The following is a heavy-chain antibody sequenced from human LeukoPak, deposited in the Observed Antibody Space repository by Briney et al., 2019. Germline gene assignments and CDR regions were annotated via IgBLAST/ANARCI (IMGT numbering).Heavy chain of an antibody. CDR2: ISGNGVTT. CDR3: AKALYGGNTV. J-gene: IGHJ4*02. D-gene: IGHD4-23*01. Sequence: VQPGGSLTPSCAASGFTFSTYAMGWVRQAPGEGLRWVSSISGNGVTTYYADSVKGRFTISRDNSKNTLYLQMNSLRAEDTALYYCAKALYGGNTVWGQGTLVTVSS. CDR1: GFTFSTYA. V-gene: IGHV3-23*01.